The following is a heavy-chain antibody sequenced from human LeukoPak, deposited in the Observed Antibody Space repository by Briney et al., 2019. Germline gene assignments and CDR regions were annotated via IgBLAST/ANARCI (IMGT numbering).Heavy chain of an antibody. CDR2: IYYSGST. Sequence: PSETLSLTCTVSGGSISSYYWSWIRQPPGKGLEWIGYIYYSGSTNYNPSLKSRVTISVDTSKNQFSLKLSSVTAADTAVYYCARHQSGWFGESNWFDPWGQGTLVTVSS. V-gene: IGHV4-59*08. CDR3: ARHQSGWFGESNWFDP. D-gene: IGHD3-10*01. J-gene: IGHJ5*02. CDR1: GGSISSYY.